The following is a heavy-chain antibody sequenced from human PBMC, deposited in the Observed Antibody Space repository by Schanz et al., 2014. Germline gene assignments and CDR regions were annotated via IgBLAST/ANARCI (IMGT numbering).Heavy chain of an antibody. V-gene: IGHV3-30*14. Sequence: QVQLVQSGAEVKKPGASVKVSCKASRSTFSSYAMHWVRQAPGKGLEWVAVMSYDGSNKYYADSVKGRFTISRDNSKNTVYLQMNSLRGEDTGMYYCARGDPVAGLDYWGRGTLVTVSS. CDR3: ARGDPVAGLDY. CDR2: MSYDGSNK. J-gene: IGHJ4*02. CDR1: RSTFSSYA.